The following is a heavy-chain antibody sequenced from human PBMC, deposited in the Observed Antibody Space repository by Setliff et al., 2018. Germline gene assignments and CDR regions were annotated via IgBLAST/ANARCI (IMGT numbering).Heavy chain of an antibody. CDR1: GFIVSNNE. CDR3: ASHEPWLWNAFDI. D-gene: IGHD6-19*01. Sequence: GGSLRLSCEVSGFIVSNNEMNWVRQAPGKGLEWISYITTSGSTIYYADSVKGRFTISRDNAKNSLYLQMNSLRAEDTAVYYCASHEPWLWNAFDIWGQGTMVTVSS. CDR2: ITTSGSTI. J-gene: IGHJ3*02. V-gene: IGHV3-48*03.